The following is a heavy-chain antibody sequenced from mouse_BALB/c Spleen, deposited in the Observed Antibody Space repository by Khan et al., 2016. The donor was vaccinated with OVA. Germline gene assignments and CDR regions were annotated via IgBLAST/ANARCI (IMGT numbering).Heavy chain of an antibody. CDR2: MSSGSSTI. V-gene: IGHV5-17*02. J-gene: IGHJ1*01. CDR1: GFTFSSFG. CDR3: ARSGGNFHWYFDV. D-gene: IGHD2-1*01. Sequence: EVELVESGGGLVQPGGSRKLSCAASGFTFSSFGMYWVRQAPKQGLEWVAYMSSGSSTIYYVDTVKGRFTISRDNPKNTLFLQMTSLRSEDTAMYYCARSGGNFHWYFDVWGAGTSVTVSS.